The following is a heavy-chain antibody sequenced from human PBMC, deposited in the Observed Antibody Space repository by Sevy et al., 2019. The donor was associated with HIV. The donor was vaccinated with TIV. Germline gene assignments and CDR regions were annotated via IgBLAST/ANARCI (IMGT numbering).Heavy chain of an antibody. CDR3: ATDDYDSRGHRILRFDY. Sequence: ASVKVSCKVSGYTLPQLSMHWVRQAPGKGLDGMGGFDPEDGETIYAQKFQGRVTMTEDTSTDTAYMEMSSLRAEDTAEYYCATDDYDSRGHRILRFDYWGQGTLVTVSS. CDR1: GYTLPQLS. J-gene: IGHJ4*02. V-gene: IGHV1-24*01. D-gene: IGHD3-22*01. CDR2: FDPEDGET.